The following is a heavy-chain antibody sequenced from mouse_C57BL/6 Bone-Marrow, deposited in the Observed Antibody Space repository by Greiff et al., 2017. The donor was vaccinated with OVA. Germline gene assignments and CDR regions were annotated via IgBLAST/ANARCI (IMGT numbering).Heavy chain of an antibody. CDR2: IDPSDSYT. D-gene: IGHD1-1*01. J-gene: IGHJ3*01. CDR3: ARGDTTVSRRFAY. CDR1: GYTFTSYW. V-gene: IGHV1-69*01. Sequence: VQLQQSGAELVKPGASVKVSCKASGYTFTSYWMHWVKQRPGQGLEWIGEIDPSDSYTNYNQKFKGKSTLTVDKSSSTAYMQLSSLTSEDSAVYYCARGDTTVSRRFAYWGQGTLVTVSA.